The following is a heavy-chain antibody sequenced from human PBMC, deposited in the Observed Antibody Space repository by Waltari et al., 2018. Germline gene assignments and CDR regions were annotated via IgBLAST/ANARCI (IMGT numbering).Heavy chain of an antibody. CDR1: GGSISSSSYY. CDR3: ARPLYCSSTSCYIHAFDI. V-gene: IGHV4-39*01. D-gene: IGHD2-2*02. CDR2: IYYSGST. J-gene: IGHJ3*02. Sequence: QLQLQESGPGLVKPSETLSLTCTVSGGSISSSSYYWGWIRQPPGKGLEWIGSIYYSGSTYSNPSLKSRVTISVDTSKNQFSLKLSSVTAADTAVYYCARPLYCSSTSCYIHAFDIWGQGTMVTVSS.